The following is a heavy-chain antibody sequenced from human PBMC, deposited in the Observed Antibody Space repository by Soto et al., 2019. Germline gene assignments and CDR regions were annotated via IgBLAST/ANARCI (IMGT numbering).Heavy chain of an antibody. CDR3: ARDGDPYCSSTSCYGGWFDP. D-gene: IGHD2-2*01. CDR1: GYTFSSYG. CDR2: ISGYNGNT. Sequence: ASVKVSWKASGYTFSSYGISWVRQAPGQGLECMGWISGYNGNTNYAQKLQGRVTMTTDTSTSTAYMELRSLRSDDTAVYYCARDGDPYCSSTSCYGGWFDPWGQGTLVTVSS. V-gene: IGHV1-18*04. J-gene: IGHJ5*02.